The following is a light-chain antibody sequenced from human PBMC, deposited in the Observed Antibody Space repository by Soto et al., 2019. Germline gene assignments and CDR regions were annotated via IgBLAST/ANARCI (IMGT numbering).Light chain of an antibody. J-gene: IGKJ1*01. CDR3: QKYNKT. Sequence: DIQMTQSPSTLSAVVGDRVTITCRASQSINRWLAWYQQKPGKAPKLLIYQASNLISGVPSRFSGSGSGTEFTLTIISLQPDDFATYFCQKYNKTFGQGTRVEI. V-gene: IGKV1-5*03. CDR1: QSINRW. CDR2: QAS.